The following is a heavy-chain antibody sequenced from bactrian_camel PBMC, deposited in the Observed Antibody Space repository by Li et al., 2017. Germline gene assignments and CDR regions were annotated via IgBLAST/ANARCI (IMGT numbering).Heavy chain of an antibody. CDR2: ISSDGKV. CDR3: VSAYSSGGYSFDFGF. CDR1: GAILSSCG. D-gene: IGHD2*01. J-gene: IGHJ6*01. V-gene: IGHV3S57*01. Sequence: HVQLVESGGGSVQAGGSLRLSCAVSGAILSSCGMGWYRQAPGKERELVSNISSAISSDGKVSYKDSVKGRFTISRDNSKNTLYLELNSLKTEDTALYYCVSAYSSGGYSFDFGFWGQGTQVTVS.